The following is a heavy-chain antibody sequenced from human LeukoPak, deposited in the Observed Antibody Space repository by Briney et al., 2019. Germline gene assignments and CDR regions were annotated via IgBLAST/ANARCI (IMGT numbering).Heavy chain of an antibody. V-gene: IGHV4-34*01. CDR1: GGSFSGYY. J-gene: IGHJ4*02. Sequence: SETLSLTCAVYGGSFSGYYWSWIRQPPGKRLGWIGEINHSGSTNYNPSLKSRVTISVDTSKNQFSLKLSSVTAADTVVYYCARVVNDFWSGYYSRGRSAIDYWGQGTLVTVSS. CDR2: INHSGST. D-gene: IGHD3-3*01. CDR3: ARVVNDFWSGYYSRGRSAIDY.